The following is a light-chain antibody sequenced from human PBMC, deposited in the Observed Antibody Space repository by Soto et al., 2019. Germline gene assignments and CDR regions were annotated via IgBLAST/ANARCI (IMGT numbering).Light chain of an antibody. Sequence: EIVMTQSPATLSVSPGERATLSCRASQSVNRNLAWYQQKPGQTPRLLIYDASSRATGIPARFSGSGSGTDFTLTISSLQSEDFAVYYCQQYNTWPLTVGGGTNVEIK. CDR3: QQYNTWPLT. CDR1: QSVNRN. CDR2: DAS. V-gene: IGKV3-15*01. J-gene: IGKJ4*01.